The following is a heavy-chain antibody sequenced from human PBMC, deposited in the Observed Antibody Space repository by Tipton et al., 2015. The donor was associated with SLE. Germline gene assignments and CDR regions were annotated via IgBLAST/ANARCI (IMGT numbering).Heavy chain of an antibody. CDR1: GGSISSSSYY. D-gene: IGHD4-23*01. J-gene: IGHJ4*02. V-gene: IGHV4-39*07. Sequence: TLSLTCTVSGGSISSSSYYWGWIRQPPGKGLGWIGSIYYSGSTYYNPSLQSRVTISVDTSKNQFSLKLSSVTAADTAVYYCARGGGKRPYWGQGTLVTVSS. CDR3: ARGGGKRPY. CDR2: IYYSGST.